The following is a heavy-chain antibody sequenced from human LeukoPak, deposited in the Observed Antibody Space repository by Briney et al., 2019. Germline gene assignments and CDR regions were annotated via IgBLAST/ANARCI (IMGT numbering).Heavy chain of an antibody. Sequence: ASVKVSCKTSGYSENFYGITWVRQVAGQGLEWMGWISGYNGNTNYAQKFQGRVTMTRDTSTSTAYMELRSLRSDDTAVYYCARDGHRMYYYESSVYRFDYWGQGTLVTVSS. J-gene: IGHJ4*02. D-gene: IGHD3-22*01. V-gene: IGHV1-18*01. CDR3: ARDGHRMYYYESSVYRFDY. CDR1: GYSENFYG. CDR2: ISGYNGNT.